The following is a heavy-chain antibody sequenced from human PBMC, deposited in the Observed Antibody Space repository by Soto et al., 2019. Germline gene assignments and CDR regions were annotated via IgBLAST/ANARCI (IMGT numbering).Heavy chain of an antibody. CDR1: GGTFSSYA. CDR3: WEGYSYGPYYFDY. V-gene: IGHV1-69*13. CDR2: IIPIFGTA. Sequence: SVKVSCKASGGTFSSYAISWVRQAPGQGLEWMGGIIPIFGTANYAQKFQGRVTITADESTSTAYMELSSLRSEDTAVYYCWEGYSYGPYYFDYWGQGTLVTVSS. J-gene: IGHJ4*02. D-gene: IGHD5-18*01.